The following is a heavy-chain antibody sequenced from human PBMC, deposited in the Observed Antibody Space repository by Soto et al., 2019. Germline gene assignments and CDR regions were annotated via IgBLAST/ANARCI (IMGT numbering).Heavy chain of an antibody. J-gene: IGHJ4*02. CDR1: GGSFSCYY. D-gene: IGHD3-9*01. Sequence: SETLSLTCAVYGGSFSCYYWSWIRQPPGKGLEWIGEINHSGSTNYNPSLKSRVTISVDTSKNQFSLKLSSVTAADTAVYYCAILTGSDFDYWGQGTLVTVSS. CDR2: INHSGST. CDR3: AILTGSDFDY. V-gene: IGHV4-34*01.